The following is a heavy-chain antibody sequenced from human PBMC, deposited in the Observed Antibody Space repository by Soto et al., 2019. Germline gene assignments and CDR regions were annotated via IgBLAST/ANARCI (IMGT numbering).Heavy chain of an antibody. CDR3: ARKGQVGYYGMDV. CDR1: GFTFSSYA. V-gene: IGHV3-30-3*01. D-gene: IGHD2-15*01. CDR2: ISYDGSNK. J-gene: IGHJ6*02. Sequence: QVQLVESGGGVVQPGRSLRLSCAASGFTFSSYAMHWVRQAPGKGLEWVAVISYDGSNKYYADSAKGRFTISRDNSKNTLYLQMNSLRAEDTAVYYCARKGQVGYYGMDVWGQGTTVTVSS.